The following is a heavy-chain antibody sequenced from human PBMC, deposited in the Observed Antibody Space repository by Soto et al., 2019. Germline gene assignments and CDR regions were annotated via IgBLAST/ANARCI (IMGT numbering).Heavy chain of an antibody. Sequence: PGGSLRLSCTASGFTFGDYAMSWFRQAPGKGLEWVGFIRSKAYGGTTEYAASVKGRFTISRDDSKSIAYLQMNSLKTEDTAVYYCTRYSSSWWSNGMDVWGQGTTVTVSS. D-gene: IGHD6-13*01. V-gene: IGHV3-49*03. CDR2: IRSKAYGGTT. CDR3: TRYSSSWWSNGMDV. CDR1: GFTFGDYA. J-gene: IGHJ6*02.